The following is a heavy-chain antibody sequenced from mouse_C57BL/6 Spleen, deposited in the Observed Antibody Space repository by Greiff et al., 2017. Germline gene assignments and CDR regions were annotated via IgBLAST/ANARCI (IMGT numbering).Heavy chain of an antibody. J-gene: IGHJ4*01. CDR1: GYAFSSSW. CDR3: ARESYDYDVYYYAMDY. D-gene: IGHD2-4*01. V-gene: IGHV1-82*01. CDR2: IYPGDGDT. Sequence: VHLVESGPELVKPGASVKISCKASGYAFSSSWMNWVKQRPGKGLEWIGRIYPGDGDTNYNGKFKGKATLTADKSSSTAYMQLSSLTSEDSAVYFCARESYDYDVYYYAMDYWGQGTSVTVSS.